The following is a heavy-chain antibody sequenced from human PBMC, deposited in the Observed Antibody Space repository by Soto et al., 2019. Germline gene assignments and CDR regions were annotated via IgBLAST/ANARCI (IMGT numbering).Heavy chain of an antibody. CDR1: GCSFSSYW. V-gene: IGHV3-74*01. Sequence: GGSLTLSCAVSGCSFSSYWMNWVRQAPGKGLVWVSRINNDGSSTRYADSVKGRFTISRDNAKNTLYLQMNSLRAEDTAVYCWAGLYGKFNYWGQGTLVTVS. J-gene: IGHJ4*02. D-gene: IGHD2-8*01. CDR2: INNDGSST. CDR3: AGLYGKFNY.